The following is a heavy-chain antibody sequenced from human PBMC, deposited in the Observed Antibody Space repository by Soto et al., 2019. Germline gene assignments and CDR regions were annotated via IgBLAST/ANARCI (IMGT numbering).Heavy chain of an antibody. CDR1: GFTFSSYS. CDR2: ISSSSSTL. V-gene: IGHV3-48*02. D-gene: IGHD5-18*01. CDR3: AREDTAPNYYYYGMDV. Sequence: PGGSLRLSCAASGFTFSSYSMNWVRQAPWKGLEWVSYISSSSSTLYYADSVKGRFTIPRDNATNSLYLQMNSLRDEDTAVYYCAREDTAPNYYYYGMDVWGQGTTVTVS. J-gene: IGHJ6*02.